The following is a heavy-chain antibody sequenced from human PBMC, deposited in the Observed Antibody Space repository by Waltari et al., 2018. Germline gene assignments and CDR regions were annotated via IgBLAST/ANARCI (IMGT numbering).Heavy chain of an antibody. V-gene: IGHV5-51*01. CDR1: GSSFTSYW. D-gene: IGHD3-22*01. CDR3: ARQEYYYDSSGYRRAFDI. CDR2: IYPCDSDT. Sequence: EVQLVQSGAEVKKPGESLKISCKGSGSSFTSYWIGWVRALPGKGLEWMGIIYPCDSDTRYSPSFQGQVTISADKSISTAYLQWSSLKASDTAMYYCARQEYYYDSSGYRRAFDIWGQGTMVTVSS. J-gene: IGHJ3*02.